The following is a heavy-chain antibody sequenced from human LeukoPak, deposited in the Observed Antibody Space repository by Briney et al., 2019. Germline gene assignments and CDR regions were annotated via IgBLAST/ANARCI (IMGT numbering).Heavy chain of an antibody. Sequence: SETLSLTCTVSGGSISSGSYYWSWIRQPAGKGLEWIGRIYTSGSTNYNPSLKSRVTISVDTSKNQFSLKLSSVTAADTAVYYCARERRVSSTYYYDSSGYPLDYWGQGTLVTVSS. CDR1: GGSISSGSYY. CDR3: ARERRVSSTYYYDSSGYPLDY. CDR2: IYTSGST. J-gene: IGHJ4*02. D-gene: IGHD3-22*01. V-gene: IGHV4-61*02.